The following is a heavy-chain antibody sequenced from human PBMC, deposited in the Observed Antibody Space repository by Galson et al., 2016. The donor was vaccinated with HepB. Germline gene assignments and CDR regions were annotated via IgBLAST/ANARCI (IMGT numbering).Heavy chain of an antibody. J-gene: IGHJ6*02. Sequence: QSGAEVKKPGESLKISCKGSGFNFTNYWIGWVRQLPGKGLEWMGIIYPGDSNTRYSPSFQGQVTISSDTSTSTAYVQGSGPKASDTAMYYCARHGWDCITPTCYYYYCYAMDVWGQGTTVTVSS. CDR1: GFNFTNYW. V-gene: IGHV5-51*01. D-gene: IGHD2-2*01. CDR2: IYPGDSNT. CDR3: ARHGWDCITPTCYYYYCYAMDV.